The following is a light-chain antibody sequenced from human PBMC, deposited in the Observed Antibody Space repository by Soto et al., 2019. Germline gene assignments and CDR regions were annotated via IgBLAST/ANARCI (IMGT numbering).Light chain of an antibody. J-gene: IGLJ1*01. Sequence: QSALTQPASVSGSPGQSITISCPGTSSDVGAYNYVSWYQQYPGKAPKVIIYDVSNRPSGVSNRFSGSKSGNTASLTISGLQAEDEADYYCCSYAGSSTLFGTGTKSPS. V-gene: IGLV2-14*01. CDR3: CSYAGSSTL. CDR1: SSDVGAYNY. CDR2: DVS.